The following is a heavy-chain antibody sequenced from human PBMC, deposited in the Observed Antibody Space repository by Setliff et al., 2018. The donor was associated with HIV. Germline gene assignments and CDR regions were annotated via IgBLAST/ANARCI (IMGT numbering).Heavy chain of an antibody. J-gene: IGHJ4*02. V-gene: IGHV4-31*11. D-gene: IGHD6-19*01. CDR3: ARGPPGSSIGWYVGY. Sequence: SETLSLTCAVSGDSITRGGYYWSWIRQFAGKGLEWIADIYYSGRTNYNPSLKSRLTVSIDTSRNHLSLKLTSMTAADTAVYYCARGPPGSSIGWYVGYWGQGTLVTVSS. CDR1: GDSITRGGYY. CDR2: IYYSGRT.